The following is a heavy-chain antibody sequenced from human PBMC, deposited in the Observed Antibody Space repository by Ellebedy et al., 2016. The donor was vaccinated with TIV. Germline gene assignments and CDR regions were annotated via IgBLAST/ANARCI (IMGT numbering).Heavy chain of an antibody. J-gene: IGHJ4*02. CDR2: ISAYTGYT. CDR3: ARDMVQGMVTRYVWFDY. CDR1: GYTFGSYS. V-gene: IGHV1-18*01. D-gene: IGHD2-21*02. Sequence: ASVKVSCKASGYTFGSYSISWVRQAPGQGLEWMGWISAYTGYTNYAQSLQGRLAMSTDTSSSPAYMELRSLRSDDTAVYYCARDMVQGMVTRYVWFDYWGQGTLVTVSS.